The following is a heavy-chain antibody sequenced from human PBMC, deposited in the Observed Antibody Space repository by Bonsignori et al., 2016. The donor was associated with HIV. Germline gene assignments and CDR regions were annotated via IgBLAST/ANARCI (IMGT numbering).Heavy chain of an antibody. V-gene: IGHV3-74*01. Sequence: WIRQPPGKGLVWVSRINSDGTDTTYADSVKGRFTISRDNAKNTLYLQVNSLRAEDTAVYYCASPRQGFDYWGQGTLVTVSS. J-gene: IGHJ4*02. CDR3: ASPRQGFDY. CDR2: INSDGTDT.